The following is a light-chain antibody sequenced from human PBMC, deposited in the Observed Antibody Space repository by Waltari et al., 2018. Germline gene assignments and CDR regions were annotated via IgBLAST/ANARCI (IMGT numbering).Light chain of an antibody. CDR2: DSS. J-gene: IGKJ2*03. CDR3: QQCSNWPGS. V-gene: IGKV3-11*01. Sequence: EIVLTQSPATLSLSPGERATLSCRASQSVGSNLAWYQQTPGQAPRLLIDDSSNMATGIPARFSGSGSVTYFTLTISSLEPEDFAVYYCQQCSNWPGSFGQGTKVEIK. CDR1: QSVGSN.